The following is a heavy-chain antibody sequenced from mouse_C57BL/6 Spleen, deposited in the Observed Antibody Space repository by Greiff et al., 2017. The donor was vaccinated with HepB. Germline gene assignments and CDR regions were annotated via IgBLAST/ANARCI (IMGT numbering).Heavy chain of an antibody. V-gene: IGHV5-16*01. Sequence: EVQLVESEGGLVQPGSSMKLSCTASGFTFSDYYMAWVRQVPEKGLEWVANINYDGSSTYYLDSLKSRFIISRDNAKNILYLQMSSLKSEDTATYYCARDGYFDVWGTGTTVTVSS. CDR3: ARDGYFDV. CDR2: INYDGSST. CDR1: GFTFSDYY. J-gene: IGHJ1*03.